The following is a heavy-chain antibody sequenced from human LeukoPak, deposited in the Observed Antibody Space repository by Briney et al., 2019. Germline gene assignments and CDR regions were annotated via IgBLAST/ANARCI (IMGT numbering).Heavy chain of an antibody. CDR1: GFTFSSYS. V-gene: IGHV3-21*01. CDR2: ISSSSSYI. J-gene: IGHJ4*02. Sequence: GGSLRLSCAASGFTFSSYSMIWVRQAPGKGLEWVSSISSSSSYIYYADSVKGRFTISRDNAKNSLYLQMNSLRAEDTAVYYCARDLNEGYSSGCFNYWGQGTLVTVSS. CDR3: ARDLNEGYSSGCFNY. D-gene: IGHD6-19*01.